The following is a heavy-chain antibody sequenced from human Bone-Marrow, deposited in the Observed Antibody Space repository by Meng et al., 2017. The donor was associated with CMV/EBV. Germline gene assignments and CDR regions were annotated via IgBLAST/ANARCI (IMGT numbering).Heavy chain of an antibody. CDR1: GYTFTGYY. Sequence: ASVKVSCKASGYTFTGYYMHWVRQAPGQGLEWMGWINPNSGGTNYEQKFQGRVTMSRDTSISTAYIELSRLRSDDTAVYYCASFVSNPYNRFDYWGQGTLVTVSS. CDR2: INPNSGGT. CDR3: ASFVSNPYNRFDY. J-gene: IGHJ4*02. V-gene: IGHV1-2*02. D-gene: IGHD1-1*01.